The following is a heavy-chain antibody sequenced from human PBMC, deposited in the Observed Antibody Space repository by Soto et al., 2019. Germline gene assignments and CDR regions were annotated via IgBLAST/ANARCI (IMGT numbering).Heavy chain of an antibody. CDR2: IYYSGST. Sequence: PSETLSLTCIVSGGSISSYYWSWIRQPPGKGLEWIGYIYYSGSTNYNPSLKSRVTISVDTSKNQFSLKLSSVTAADTAVYYCARTTGDSGYVDMDVWGKGTTVTVSS. CDR1: GGSISSYY. J-gene: IGHJ6*03. CDR3: ARTTGDSGYVDMDV. V-gene: IGHV4-59*08. D-gene: IGHD5-12*01.